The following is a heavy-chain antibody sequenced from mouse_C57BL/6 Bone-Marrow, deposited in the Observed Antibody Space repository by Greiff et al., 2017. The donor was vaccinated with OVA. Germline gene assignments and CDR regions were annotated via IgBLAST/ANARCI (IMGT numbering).Heavy chain of an antibody. V-gene: IGHV1-81*01. D-gene: IGHD1-1*01. Sequence: QVQLQQSGAELARPGASVKLSCKASGYTFTSYGISWVKQRPGQGLEWIGEIYPRSGNTYYNEKFKGKATLTADKSSSTAYMGLRNLTSEDSAVYFCARGAYYGSSYLDYWGQGTTLTVSS. CDR2: IYPRSGNT. CDR3: ARGAYYGSSYLDY. CDR1: GYTFTSYG. J-gene: IGHJ2*01.